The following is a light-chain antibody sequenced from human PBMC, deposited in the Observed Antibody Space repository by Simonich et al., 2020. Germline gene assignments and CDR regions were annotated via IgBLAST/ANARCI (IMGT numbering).Light chain of an antibody. CDR3: SSYTSSSTWV. CDR2: EGS. Sequence: QSALTQPASVSGSPGQSITISCTGTSSDVGSYNLVSWYQQNPGKAPKLMIYEGSKRPSGVSNLFAGSNSGNTASLTISGLQAEDEADYYCSSYTSSSTWVFGGGTKLTVL. CDR1: SSDVGSYNL. J-gene: IGLJ3*02. V-gene: IGLV2-14*02.